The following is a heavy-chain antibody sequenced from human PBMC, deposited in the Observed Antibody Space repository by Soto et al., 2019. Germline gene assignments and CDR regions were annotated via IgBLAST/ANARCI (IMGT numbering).Heavy chain of an antibody. D-gene: IGHD1-7*01. Sequence: ASVKVSCKASGYTFTSYGISWVRQAPGQGLEWMGWISAYNGNTNYAQKLQGRVTMTTDTSTSTAYMELRSLRPDDTAVYYCASTYNWNYANAFDIWGQGTMVTV. J-gene: IGHJ3*02. CDR2: ISAYNGNT. CDR3: ASTYNWNYANAFDI. CDR1: GYTFTSYG. V-gene: IGHV1-18*04.